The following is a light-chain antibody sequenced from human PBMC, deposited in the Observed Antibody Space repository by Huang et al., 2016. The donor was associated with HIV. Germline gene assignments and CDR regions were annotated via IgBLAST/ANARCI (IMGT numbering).Light chain of an antibody. Sequence: DIVMTQSPDSLAVSPGERATIYCKSSQSVLYSLSKKNYLAWFQQKHGRPPKLLIYWATTRESGVPDRFSGSGSGTDFTLTINNLQAEDVAVYFCLQYYSVPQTFGHGTKVEI. CDR1: QSVLYSLSKKNY. J-gene: IGKJ1*01. CDR2: WAT. V-gene: IGKV4-1*01. CDR3: LQYYSVPQT.